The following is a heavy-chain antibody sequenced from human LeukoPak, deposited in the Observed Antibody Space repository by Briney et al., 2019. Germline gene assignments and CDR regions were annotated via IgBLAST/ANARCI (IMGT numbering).Heavy chain of an antibody. J-gene: IGHJ4*02. CDR3: ARPIAAAASYYFDY. Sequence: SETLSLTCAVYGGSFSGYYWSWIRQPPGKGLEWIGEINHSGSTNYNPSLKSRVTISVDTSKNQFSLKLSSVTAADTAVYYCARPIAAAASYYFDYWGQGTLVTASS. CDR2: INHSGST. CDR1: GGSFSGYY. D-gene: IGHD6-13*01. V-gene: IGHV4-34*01.